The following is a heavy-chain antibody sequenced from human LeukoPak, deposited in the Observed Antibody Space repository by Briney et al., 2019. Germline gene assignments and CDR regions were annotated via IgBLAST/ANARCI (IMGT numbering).Heavy chain of an antibody. V-gene: IGHV3-49*04. D-gene: IGHD3-22*01. CDR1: GFTFGDYA. CDR2: IRSKAYGGTT. Sequence: GGSLRLSCTASGFTFGDYAMSWVRQAPGKGLEWVGLIRSKAYGGTTEYAASVKGRFTISRDDSKSIAYLQMNSLKTEDTAVYYCTRDRGYYDSSGYYHYWGQGTLVTVSS. J-gene: IGHJ4*02. CDR3: TRDRGYYDSSGYYHY.